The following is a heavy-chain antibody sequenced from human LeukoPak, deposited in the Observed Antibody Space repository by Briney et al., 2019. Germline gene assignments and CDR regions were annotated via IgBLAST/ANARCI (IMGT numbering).Heavy chain of an antibody. CDR2: IYYSGST. V-gene: IGHV4-31*03. CDR3: ATEWGDFDWLFQRRWFDP. Sequence: SETLSLTCTVSGGSISSGGYYWSWISQHPGKGLEWIGYIYYSGSTYYNPSLKSRVTISVDTSKNQFSLKLSSVTAADTAVYYCATEWGDFDWLFQRRWFDPWGQETLVTVSS. CDR1: GGSISSGGYY. D-gene: IGHD3-9*01. J-gene: IGHJ5*02.